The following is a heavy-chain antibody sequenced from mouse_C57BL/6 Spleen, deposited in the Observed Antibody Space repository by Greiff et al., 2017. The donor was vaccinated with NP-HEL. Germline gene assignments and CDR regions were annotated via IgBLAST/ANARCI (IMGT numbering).Heavy chain of an antibody. CDR2: ISDGGSYT. D-gene: IGHD2-1*01. V-gene: IGHV5-4*03. CDR3: TRGLDGNYEDY. Sequence: EVKLVESGGGLVKPGGSLKLSCAASGFTFSSYAMSWVRQTPEKRLEWVATISDGGSYTYYPDNVKGRFTISRDNAKNNLYLQMSHLKSEDTAMYYCTRGLDGNYEDYWGQGTTLTVSS. J-gene: IGHJ2*01. CDR1: GFTFSSYA.